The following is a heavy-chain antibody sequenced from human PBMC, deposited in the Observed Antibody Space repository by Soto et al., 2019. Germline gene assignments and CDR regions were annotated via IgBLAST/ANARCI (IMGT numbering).Heavy chain of an antibody. J-gene: IGHJ5*02. D-gene: IGHD6-6*01. Sequence: GGSLRLSCAASGFTFSSYGMHWVRQAPGKGLEWVAVISYDGSNKYYADSVKGRFTISRDNSKNTLYLQMNSLRAEDTAVYYCAKDPAARPTSPWFDPWGQGTLVTVSS. CDR2: ISYDGSNK. CDR1: GFTFSSYG. V-gene: IGHV3-30*18. CDR3: AKDPAARPTSPWFDP.